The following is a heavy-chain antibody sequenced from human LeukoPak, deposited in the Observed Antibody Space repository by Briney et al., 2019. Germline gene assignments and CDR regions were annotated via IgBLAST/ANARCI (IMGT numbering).Heavy chain of an antibody. CDR2: INSDGSTT. CDR1: VFTFRSYW. D-gene: IGHD1-26*01. V-gene: IGHV3-74*01. J-gene: IGHJ3*02. CDR3: SWDHTGKEDI. Sequence: GGSLRLSCAASVFTFRSYWMHWVRQAPGKGLVWVSRINSDGSTTNYADSVKGRFTISRDNAKNTLYLQMNSLRVEDTAVYYCSWDHTGKEDIWGQGTMVSVSS.